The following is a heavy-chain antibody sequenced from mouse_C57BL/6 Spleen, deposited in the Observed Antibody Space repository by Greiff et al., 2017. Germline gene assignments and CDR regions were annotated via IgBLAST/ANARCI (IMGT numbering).Heavy chain of an antibody. Sequence: QVQLQQPGTELVKPGASVKLSCKASGYTFTSYWMHWVKQRPGQGLEWIGNINPSNGGTNYNEKIKDKATLTVDKSASTAYMQLSSLTSEDSAVYYCAATRGTYYAFDYWGQGTSLTVSS. V-gene: IGHV1-53*01. CDR3: AATRGTYYAFDY. CDR1: GYTFTSYW. J-gene: IGHJ2*02. D-gene: IGHD1-1*01. CDR2: INPSNGGT.